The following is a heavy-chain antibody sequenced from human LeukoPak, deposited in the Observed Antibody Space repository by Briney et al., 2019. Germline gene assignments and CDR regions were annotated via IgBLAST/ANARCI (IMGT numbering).Heavy chain of an antibody. CDR3: AKGLDNGGNYFDY. D-gene: IGHD4-23*01. CDR1: GFTFSSYS. Sequence: GGSLGLSCAASGFTFSSYSMNWVRQAPGKGLEWVSLISGDGGSTYYADSVKGRFTISRDNSKNSLYLQMNSLRTEDTALYYCAKGLDNGGNYFDYWGQGTLVTVSS. V-gene: IGHV3-43*02. CDR2: ISGDGGST. J-gene: IGHJ4*02.